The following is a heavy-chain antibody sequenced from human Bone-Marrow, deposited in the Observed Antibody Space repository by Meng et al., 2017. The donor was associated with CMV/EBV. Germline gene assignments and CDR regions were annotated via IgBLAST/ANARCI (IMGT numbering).Heavy chain of an antibody. D-gene: IGHD3-10*01. Sequence: SVKVSCKASGGTFSSYAISWVRQAPGQGLEWMGGIIPILGIANYAQKFQGRVTITADKSTSTAYMELSSLRSEDTAVYYCARVRATSGSYYYYYGMDVWGQGTTVTVYS. CDR1: GGTFSSYA. J-gene: IGHJ6*01. CDR2: IIPILGIA. CDR3: ARVRATSGSYYYYYGMDV. V-gene: IGHV1-69*10.